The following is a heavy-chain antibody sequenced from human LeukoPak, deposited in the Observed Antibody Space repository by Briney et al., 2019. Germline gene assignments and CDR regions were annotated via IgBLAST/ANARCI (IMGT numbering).Heavy chain of an antibody. CDR3: ARRVVGATSENWFDP. CDR1: GYSFTSYW. Sequence: PGEPLTISCKGSGYSFTSYWMGGVPQTPGKGREGMGIIYPGDSDTRYSPSFQGQVTISADKSISTAYLQWSSLKASDTAMYDCARRVVGATSENWFDPWGQGTLVTVSS. J-gene: IGHJ5*02. V-gene: IGHV5-51*01. D-gene: IGHD1-26*01. CDR2: IYPGDSDT.